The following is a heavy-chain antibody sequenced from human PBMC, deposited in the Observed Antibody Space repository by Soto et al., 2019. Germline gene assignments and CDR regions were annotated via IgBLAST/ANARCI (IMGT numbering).Heavy chain of an antibody. CDR1: GYTFTGYY. CDR3: ARELPPEYSSSSRSENFDY. CDR2: INPNSGGT. J-gene: IGHJ4*02. V-gene: IGHV1-2*02. D-gene: IGHD6-6*01. Sequence: ASVKVSCKASGYTFTGYYRHWVRQAPGQGLEWMGWINPNSGGTNYAQKFQGRVTMTRDTSISTAYMELSRLRSDDTAVYYCARELPPEYSSSSRSENFDYWGQGTLVTVSS.